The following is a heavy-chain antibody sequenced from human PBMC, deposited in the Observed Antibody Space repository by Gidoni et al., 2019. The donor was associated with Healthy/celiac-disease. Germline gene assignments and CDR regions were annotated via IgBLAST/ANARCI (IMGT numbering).Heavy chain of an antibody. CDR1: GFPFSSYA. Sequence: EVQLLESGGGLVQPGGSLRLPCSASGFPFSSYAMSWVRQAPGKGLEWVSAISGRGGSTYYADSVKGRFTISRDNSKNTLYLQMNSLRAEDTAVYYCAKDQYGELPQNWFDPWGQGTLVTVSS. CDR2: ISGRGGST. V-gene: IGHV3-23*01. CDR3: AKDQYGELPQNWFDP. D-gene: IGHD4-17*01. J-gene: IGHJ5*02.